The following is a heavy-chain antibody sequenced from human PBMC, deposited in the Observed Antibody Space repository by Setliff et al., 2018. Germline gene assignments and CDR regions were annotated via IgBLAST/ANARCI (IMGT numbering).Heavy chain of an antibody. CDR2: ISVYSGNT. D-gene: IGHD5-18*01. CDR3: ARFSGHNYGSFDS. Sequence: ASVKVSCKASGYTFSSYAISWVRQAPGQGLEWLGWISVYSGNTDYAQNFQGRVTMTADTSTSTAYMELSSLRSDDTAVYYCARFSGHNYGSFDSWGQGTLVTSPQ. J-gene: IGHJ4*02. CDR1: GYTFSSYA. V-gene: IGHV1-18*01.